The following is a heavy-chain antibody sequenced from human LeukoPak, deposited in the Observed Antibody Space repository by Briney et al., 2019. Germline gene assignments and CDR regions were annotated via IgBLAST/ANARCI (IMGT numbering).Heavy chain of an antibody. CDR1: GFTFSDAW. J-gene: IGHJ4*02. V-gene: IGHV3-15*01. D-gene: IGHD1-1*01. Sequence: GSLRLSCAASGFTFSDAWVSWVRQAPGKGLEWIGRIKSETNAGTIDYAAPVNGRFTLSRDDSKHTLDLQMNSLKTEATGVYYCSAGTGRSDFDYWGQGTLVIVSS. CDR3: SAGTGRSDFDY. CDR2: IKSETNAGTI.